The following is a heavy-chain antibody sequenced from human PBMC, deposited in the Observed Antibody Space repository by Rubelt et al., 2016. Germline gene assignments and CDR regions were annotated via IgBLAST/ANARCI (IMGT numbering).Heavy chain of an antibody. CDR1: SGSLSGYY. J-gene: IGHJ4*02. V-gene: IGHV4-34*01. CDR2: ITLGGTT. Sequence: QVQLQQWGAGLLKPSETLSLACGVYSGSLSGYYWNWIRQSPGKGLEWIGEITLGGTTNYNPSLKSRVSISVDTSKNQFSLKLSSVTAADTAGYYCATRYCGGGSCYFYPEYHLDYWGQGTLVTVSS. CDR3: ATRYCGGGSCYFYPEYHLDY. D-gene: IGHD2-15*01.